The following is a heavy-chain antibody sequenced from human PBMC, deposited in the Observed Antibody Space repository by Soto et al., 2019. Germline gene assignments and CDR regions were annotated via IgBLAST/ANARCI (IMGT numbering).Heavy chain of an antibody. CDR3: AKGGYSGYDTHYYYYYFMDV. D-gene: IGHD5-12*01. CDR2: ISWDSGII. V-gene: IGHV3-9*01. J-gene: IGHJ6*03. CDR1: GITFEDYA. Sequence: EVQLVESGGGLVQPGRSLRLSCAASGITFEDYAMHWVRQVPGKGLEWVSGISWDSGIIGYADSVKGRFTISREKAKKSLYLQMNSLRGEDTALYYCAKGGYSGYDTHYYYYYFMDVWGKGTTVTVSS.